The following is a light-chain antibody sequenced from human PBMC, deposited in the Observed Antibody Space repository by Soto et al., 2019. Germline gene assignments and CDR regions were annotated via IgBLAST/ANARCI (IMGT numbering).Light chain of an antibody. CDR3: QQSYSTPRT. CDR2: AAS. V-gene: IGKV1-39*01. Sequence: DIQMTQSPSSLSASVGDRVTITCRASQSISSYLNWYQQKPGNVPKLLIYAASSLQSGVPSRFSGSGSGTDFTLTISSLQPEDFATYYCQQSYSTPRTFGQGTKVEIK. J-gene: IGKJ1*01. CDR1: QSISSY.